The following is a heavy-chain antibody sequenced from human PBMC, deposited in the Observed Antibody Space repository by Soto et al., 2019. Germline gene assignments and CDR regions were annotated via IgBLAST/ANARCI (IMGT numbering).Heavy chain of an antibody. CDR3: ARVYSVNYLGYFDY. J-gene: IGHJ4*02. D-gene: IGHD6-13*01. CDR1: GGSVTNTNY. V-gene: IGHV4-4*02. CDR2: IYHTGST. Sequence: PSETLSLTCAVSGGSVTNTNYWGWVRQPPGKGQEWIGEIYHTGSTNYNPYLKSRVTMSVDKSKNQFSLNLRSVTAADTAVYYCARVYSVNYLGYFDYWGQGALVT.